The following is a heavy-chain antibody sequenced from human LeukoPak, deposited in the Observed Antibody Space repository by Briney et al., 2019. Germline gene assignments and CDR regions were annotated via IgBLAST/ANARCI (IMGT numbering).Heavy chain of an antibody. CDR1: GFTFSSYS. J-gene: IGHJ6*03. Sequence: GGSLRLSCAASGFTFSSYSMNWVRQAPGKGLEWVSSISSSSSYIYYADSVKGRFTISRDNAKHSLYLQMNSLRAEDTAVYYCARDREYCSSTSCLGDYYYYMDVWGKGTTVTVSS. CDR2: ISSSSSYI. D-gene: IGHD2-2*01. CDR3: ARDREYCSSTSCLGDYYYYMDV. V-gene: IGHV3-21*01.